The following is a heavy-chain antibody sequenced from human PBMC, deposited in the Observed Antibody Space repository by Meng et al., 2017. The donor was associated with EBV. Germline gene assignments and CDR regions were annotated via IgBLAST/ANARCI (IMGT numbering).Heavy chain of an antibody. Sequence: QVQLLQSGAEVKKPGASVKVSCKASGYTFTSYGISWVRQAPGQGLEWMGWISACNGNTNYAQKLQGRVTMTTDTSTSTAYMELRSLRSDDTAVYYCARDGRLYDTPSPFDCWGQGTLVTVSS. CDR3: ARDGRLYDTPSPFDC. J-gene: IGHJ4*02. V-gene: IGHV1-18*01. CDR1: GYTFTSYG. CDR2: ISACNGNT. D-gene: IGHD3-22*01.